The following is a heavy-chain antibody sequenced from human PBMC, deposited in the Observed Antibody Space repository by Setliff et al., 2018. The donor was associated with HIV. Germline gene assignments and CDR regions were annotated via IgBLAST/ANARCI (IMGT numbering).Heavy chain of an antibody. J-gene: IGHJ5*02. Sequence: PSETLSLTCTVTGGSISSGGFYWTWIRQHPGKGLEWIGYIYNTGSTYHSPSLESRVTISIDTSKNQFSLKLNSVTAADTAVYYCAKTIGRYFDIFDNWGQGTLVTSP. D-gene: IGHD3-9*01. V-gene: IGHV4-31*02. CDR1: GGSISSGGFY. CDR3: AKTIGRYFDIFDN. CDR2: IYNTGST.